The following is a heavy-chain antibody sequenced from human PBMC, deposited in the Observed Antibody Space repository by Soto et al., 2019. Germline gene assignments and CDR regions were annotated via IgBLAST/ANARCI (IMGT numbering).Heavy chain of an antibody. CDR2: IIPILGIA. D-gene: IGHD3-3*01. CDR3: ARDEYYDFWSGSNP. J-gene: IGHJ5*02. CDR1: GGTFSSYT. Sequence: SVKVSCKASGGTFSSYTISWVRQAPGQGLEWMGRIIPILGIANYAQKFQGRVTITADKSTSTDYMELSSLRSEDTAVYYCARDEYYDFWSGSNPWGQGTLVTVPQ. V-gene: IGHV1-69*04.